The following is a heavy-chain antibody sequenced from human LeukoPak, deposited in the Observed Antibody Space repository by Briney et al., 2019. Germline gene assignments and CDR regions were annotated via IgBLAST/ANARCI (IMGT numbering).Heavy chain of an antibody. CDR3: AREGITGTRGFDY. Sequence: SETLSLTCTVSGGSISSYYWSWIRQHAGKGLEWIGRIYTSGSTNYNPSLKSRVTMSVDTSKNQFSLKLSSVTAADTAVYYCAREGITGTRGFDYWGQGTLVTVFS. V-gene: IGHV4-4*07. J-gene: IGHJ4*02. CDR1: GGSISSYY. CDR2: IYTSGST. D-gene: IGHD1-7*01.